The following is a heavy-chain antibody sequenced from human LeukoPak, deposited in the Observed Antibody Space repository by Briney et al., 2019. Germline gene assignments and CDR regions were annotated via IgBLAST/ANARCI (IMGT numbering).Heavy chain of an antibody. CDR1: GFTFSAYG. CDR2: IYSSGNT. D-gene: IGHD2-2*02. V-gene: IGHV4-59*08. Sequence: GSLRLSCAASGFTFSAYGMHWVRQAPGKGLEWIGYIYSSGNTNYNPSLNSRVTISLDTSKNQFSLMLRSLTAADTAVYYCARRYTASPGERFDYWGQGTLVTVSS. CDR3: ARRYTASPGERFDY. J-gene: IGHJ4*02.